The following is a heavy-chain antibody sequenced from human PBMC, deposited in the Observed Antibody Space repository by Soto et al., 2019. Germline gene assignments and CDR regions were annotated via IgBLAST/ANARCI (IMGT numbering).Heavy chain of an antibody. CDR2: IYYSGST. D-gene: IGHD6-19*01. Sequence: RSHGCRRRMNSQHPGKGLEWIGYIYYSGSTYYNPSLKSRVTISVDTSKNQFSLKLSSVTAADSAFYYCASLRRGGWFLAFWGQGTLVPV. J-gene: IGHJ4*02. V-gene: IGHV4-31*02. CDR3: ASLRRGGWFLAF. CDR1: RSHGCR.